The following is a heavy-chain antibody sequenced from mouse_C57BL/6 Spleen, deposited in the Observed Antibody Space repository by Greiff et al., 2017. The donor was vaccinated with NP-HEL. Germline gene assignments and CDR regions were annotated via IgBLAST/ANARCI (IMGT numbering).Heavy chain of an antibody. CDR1: GFTFTDYY. CDR3: ARFPGGFDY. CDR2: IRNKANGYTT. J-gene: IGHJ2*01. V-gene: IGHV7-3*01. Sequence: EVKLVESGGGLVQPGGSLSLSCAASGFTFTDYYMSWVRQPPGKALEWLGFIRNKANGYTTEYSASVKGRFTISRDNSQSILYLQMNALRAEDSATYYCARFPGGFDYWGQGTTLTVSS.